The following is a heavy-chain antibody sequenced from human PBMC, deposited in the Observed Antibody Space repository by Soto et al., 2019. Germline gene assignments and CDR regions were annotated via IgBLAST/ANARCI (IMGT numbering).Heavy chain of an antibody. D-gene: IGHD2-15*01. Sequence: GGSLRLSCAVSGFTFDDNAMHWVRQAPEKGLEWVSGINWKSDIGYADSVKGRFTISRDNAENSLYLQMNSLRAEDTAVYYCARDPSLNGGNTNGYIDYWGQGTLVTVSS. V-gene: IGHV3-9*01. CDR2: INWKSDI. CDR3: ARDPSLNGGNTNGYIDY. J-gene: IGHJ4*02. CDR1: GFTFDDNA.